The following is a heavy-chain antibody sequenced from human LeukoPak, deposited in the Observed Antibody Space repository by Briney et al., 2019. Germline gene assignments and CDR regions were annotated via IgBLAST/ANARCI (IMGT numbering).Heavy chain of an antibody. CDR2: IYYSGST. V-gene: IGHV4-59*01. CDR1: GGSISSYY. CDR3: ARVAGGSYKYYFDY. D-gene: IGHD1-26*01. Sequence: SETLSLTCTVSGGSISSYYWSWIRQPPGKGLEWIGYIYYSGSTNYNPSLQSRVTISVDTSKNQFSLKLSSVTAADTAVYYCARVAGGSYKYYFDYWGQGTLVTVSS. J-gene: IGHJ4*02.